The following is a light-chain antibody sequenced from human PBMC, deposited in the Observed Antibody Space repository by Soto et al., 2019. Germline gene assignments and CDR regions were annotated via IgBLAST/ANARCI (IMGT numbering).Light chain of an antibody. CDR2: GAS. CDR3: QHYGNSLIT. J-gene: IGKJ5*01. Sequence: LVLTQSPGSLSLSVGERATFSCRASQTISGNYLAWYKQKPGQAPRLLLFGASSRATGVPDRFSGSGSGTDFTLTLTRLETEDSAVYYCQHYGNSLITFGQGTRLAIK. V-gene: IGKV3-20*01. CDR1: QTISGNY.